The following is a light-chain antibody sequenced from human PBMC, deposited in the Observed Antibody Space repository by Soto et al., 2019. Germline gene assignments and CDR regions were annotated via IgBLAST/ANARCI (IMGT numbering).Light chain of an antibody. V-gene: IGLV1-40*01. Sequence: QSVLTQPPSVSGAPGQRVTISCTGSSSNIGAGYDVHWYQQLPGTAPKLLIYGNSNRPSGVPDRFSGSKSGTSASLAITGLQAEDEADYYCQSYDSSLSGPWVFAEGPSSPS. CDR1: SSNIGAGYD. CDR3: QSYDSSLSGPWV. CDR2: GNS. J-gene: IGLJ3*02.